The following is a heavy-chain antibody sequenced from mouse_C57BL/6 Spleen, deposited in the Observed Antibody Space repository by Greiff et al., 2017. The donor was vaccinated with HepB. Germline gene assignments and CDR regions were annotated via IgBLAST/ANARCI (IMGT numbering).Heavy chain of an antibody. Sequence: QVQLQQSGAELVRPGASVKLSCKASGYTFTDYYINWVKQRPGQGLEWIARIYPGSGNTYYNEKFKGKATLTAEKSSSTAYMQLSSLTSEDSAVYFCARRGTTVVAETYYAMDYWGQGTSVTVSS. J-gene: IGHJ4*01. V-gene: IGHV1-76*01. CDR1: GYTFTDYY. CDR2: IYPGSGNT. D-gene: IGHD1-1*01. CDR3: ARRGTTVVAETYYAMDY.